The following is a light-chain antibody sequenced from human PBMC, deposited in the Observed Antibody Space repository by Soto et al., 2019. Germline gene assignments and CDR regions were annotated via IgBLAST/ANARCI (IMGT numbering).Light chain of an antibody. J-gene: IGLJ1*01. CDR2: EVS. CDR1: SNDVGGYKY. CDR3: SSYTSTKPLV. Sequence: QSALTQPASVSGSPGQSITISCTGTSNDVGGYKYVSWYQQHPGKAPKLMIFEVSNRPSGVSSRFSGSKSGNTASLIISGLQTEDEADYFCSSYTSTKPLVFGTGTKLTVL. V-gene: IGLV2-14*01.